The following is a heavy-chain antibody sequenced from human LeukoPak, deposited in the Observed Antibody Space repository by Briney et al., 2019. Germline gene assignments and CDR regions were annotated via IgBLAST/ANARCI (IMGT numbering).Heavy chain of an antibody. V-gene: IGHV3-20*04. D-gene: IGHD3-22*01. CDR3: ATYSFDRGYYFDY. CDR2: INWNGGRI. Sequence: GGSLRLSCGASGFTFDDFDMGWVRQVPGQGLKWVSGINWNGGRIIYADSVKGRFTISRDNAKNSLYLQMSSLRAEDTALYYCATYSFDRGYYFDYWGQGTLVTVSS. CDR1: GFTFDDFD. J-gene: IGHJ4*02.